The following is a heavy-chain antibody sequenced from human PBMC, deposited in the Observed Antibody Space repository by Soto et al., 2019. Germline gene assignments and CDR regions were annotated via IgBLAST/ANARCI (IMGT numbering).Heavy chain of an antibody. CDR3: AKGAYDYGTSSLAFDF. D-gene: IGHD6-6*01. CDR2: IAYDGSNK. Sequence: QVQLVESGGGVVQPGRSLRLSCAASGFTFSTYGMHWVRQAPGKGLEWVALIAYDGSNKYYADSVKGRFTISRDNSKNTLYLQMNSLRAEDTAVYDCAKGAYDYGTSSLAFDFWGQGTMVTVSS. V-gene: IGHV3-30*18. J-gene: IGHJ3*01. CDR1: GFTFSTYG.